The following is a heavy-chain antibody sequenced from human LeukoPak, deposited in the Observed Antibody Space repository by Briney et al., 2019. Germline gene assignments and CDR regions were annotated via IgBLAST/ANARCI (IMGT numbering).Heavy chain of an antibody. J-gene: IGHJ4*02. CDR1: AYTFTNYY. D-gene: IGHD3-22*01. Sequence: GASVKVSCKASAYTFTNYYMHWVRQAPGQGLEWMGIINPSGYTTYLQKFQGRVTLTRDTSTSTVYMELSSLRSEDTAVYYCARDVSDYDSSGYSNYWGQGTLVTVSS. CDR3: ARDVSDYDSSGYSNY. CDR2: INPSGYT. V-gene: IGHV1-46*01.